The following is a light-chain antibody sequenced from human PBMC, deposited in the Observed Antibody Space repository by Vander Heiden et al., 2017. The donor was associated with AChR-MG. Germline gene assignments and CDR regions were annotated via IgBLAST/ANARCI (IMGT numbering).Light chain of an antibody. CDR2: NDS. CDR1: ALPKQY. CDR3: QSEDNSSTYPVV. Sequence: SYELTPPPSVSVSPGQTARTTCSGDALPKQYAYWYQQQPGQAPGLVIYNDSERPSGIPERFSGSRPGTTATLNISGVQAEDEADDYWQSEDNSSTYPVVFGGGTKLTVL. J-gene: IGLJ2*01. V-gene: IGLV3-25*03.